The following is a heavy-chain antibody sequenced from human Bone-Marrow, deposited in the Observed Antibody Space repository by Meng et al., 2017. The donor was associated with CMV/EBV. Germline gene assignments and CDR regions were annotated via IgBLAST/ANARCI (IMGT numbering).Heavy chain of an antibody. CDR3: ARDQEYCSSTSCYTHGYYGMDV. Sequence: GESLKISCAASGFTFSSYAMHWVRQAPGKGLEWVAVISYDGSNKYYADSVKGRFTISRDNSKNTLYLQMNSLRAEDTAVYYCARDQEYCSSTSCYTHGYYGMDVWGQGTTVTVSS. V-gene: IGHV3-30*04. D-gene: IGHD2-2*02. CDR2: ISYDGSNK. J-gene: IGHJ6*02. CDR1: GFTFSSYA.